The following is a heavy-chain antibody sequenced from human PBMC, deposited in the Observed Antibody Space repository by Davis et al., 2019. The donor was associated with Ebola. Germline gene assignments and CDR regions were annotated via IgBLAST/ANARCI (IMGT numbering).Heavy chain of an antibody. Sequence: PSETLSLTCTVSGGSISSYYWSWIRQPAGKGLEWIGRIYTSGSTNYSPSFQGHVTISADKSISTAYLQWSSLKASDTAMYYCARGPPAARQVYYYYMDVWGKGTTVTVSS. J-gene: IGHJ6*03. D-gene: IGHD6-6*01. CDR3: ARGPPAARQVYYYYMDV. V-gene: IGHV4-4*07. CDR2: IYTSGST. CDR1: GGSISSYY.